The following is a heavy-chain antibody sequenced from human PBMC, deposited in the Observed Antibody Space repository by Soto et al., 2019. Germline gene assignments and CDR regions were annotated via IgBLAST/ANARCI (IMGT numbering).Heavy chain of an antibody. D-gene: IGHD2-2*01. V-gene: IGHV3-33*01. J-gene: IGHJ6*02. CDR1: GFTFSSYG. CDR3: ARDDLGYCSSTSCYASVYYYGMDV. CDR2: IRYDGSNK. Sequence: QVQLVESGGGVVQPGRSLRLSCAASGFTFSSYGMHWVRQAPGKGLEWGEVIRYDGSNKYYADSVKGRFTISRDNSKNTLYVQMNSLRAEDTAVYYCARDDLGYCSSTSCYASVYYYGMDVWGQGTTVTVFS.